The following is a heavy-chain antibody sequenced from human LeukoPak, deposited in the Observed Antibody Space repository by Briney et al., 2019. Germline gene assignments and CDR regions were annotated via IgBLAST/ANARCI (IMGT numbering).Heavy chain of an antibody. Sequence: ASVKVSCKASGYTFTGYYMYWVRQAPGQGLEWMGWINPNSGGTNYAQKFQGRVTMTRDTSISTAYMELSRLRSDDTAVYYCARDGATDLGYCSGGSCPTVSWGQGTLVTVSS. CDR1: GYTFTGYY. CDR2: INPNSGGT. V-gene: IGHV1-2*02. CDR3: ARDGATDLGYCSGGSCPTVS. J-gene: IGHJ5*02. D-gene: IGHD2-15*01.